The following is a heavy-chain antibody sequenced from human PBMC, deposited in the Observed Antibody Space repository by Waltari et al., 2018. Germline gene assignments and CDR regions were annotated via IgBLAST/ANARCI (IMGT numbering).Heavy chain of an antibody. CDR1: GGTFSSYA. V-gene: IGHV1-69*12. D-gene: IGHD6-6*01. CDR3: ARDLIAARVDYYYYYMDV. CDR2: ILHIFVTA. J-gene: IGHJ6*03. Sequence: QVQLVQSGAEVKKPGSSVKVSCKASGGTFSSYAISWVRQAPGQGLEWRGVILHIFVTANYAPEFQGRVTITAGESTSTAYMELSSLRSEDTAVYYCARDLIAARVDYYYYYMDVWGKGTTVTISS.